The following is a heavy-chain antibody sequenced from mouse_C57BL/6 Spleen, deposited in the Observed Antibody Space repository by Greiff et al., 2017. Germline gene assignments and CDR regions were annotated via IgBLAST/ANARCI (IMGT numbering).Heavy chain of an antibody. CDR2: IHPNNGST. CDR3: ASVCDCSPFAY. D-gene: IGHD6-1*01. CDR1: GYTFTSYW. Sequence: VQLQQPGAELVKPGASVKLSCKASGYTFTSYWMHWVKQRPGQGLEWIGVIHPNNGSTRYNQKFKSKATLTVDKSSSTAYMTLNIPTCEHSAVYYCASVCDCSPFAYWGQGTLVTVSA. V-gene: IGHV1-64*01. J-gene: IGHJ3*01.